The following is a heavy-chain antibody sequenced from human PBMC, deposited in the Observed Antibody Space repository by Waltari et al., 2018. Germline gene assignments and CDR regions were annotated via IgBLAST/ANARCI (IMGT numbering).Heavy chain of an antibody. CDR2: IYSGGST. D-gene: IGHD3-10*01. J-gene: IGHJ4*02. Sequence: EVQLVESGGGLIQPGGSLRLSCAASGFAVSSHYMSWVRQAPGKGLEWVSVIYSGGSTYYADAVKGRFTSSRDNSKNTLYLQMNSLRAEETAVYYCARVGMVQGRYFDYWGQGTLVTVAS. CDR3: ARVGMVQGRYFDY. V-gene: IGHV3-53*01. CDR1: GFAVSSHY.